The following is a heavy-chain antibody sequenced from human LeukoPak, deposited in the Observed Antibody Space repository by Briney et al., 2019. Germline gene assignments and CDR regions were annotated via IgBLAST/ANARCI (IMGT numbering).Heavy chain of an antibody. CDR2: ISGSGITT. CDR1: GFTFSSYA. J-gene: IGHJ4*02. CDR3: ARGAAVAKTSFDC. D-gene: IGHD6-19*01. V-gene: IGHV3-23*01. Sequence: GGSLRLSCAASGFTFSSYAMTWVRQAPGKGLEWVSAISGSGITTNYADSVKGRFTISRGNSKNTLYPQMNSLTAEDTAVYYCARGAAVAKTSFDCWGQGTLVTVSS.